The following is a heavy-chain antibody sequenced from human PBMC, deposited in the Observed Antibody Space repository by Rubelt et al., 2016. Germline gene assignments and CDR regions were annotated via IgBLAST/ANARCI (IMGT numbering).Heavy chain of an antibody. D-gene: IGHD3-10*01. V-gene: IGHV1-69*04. CDR2: IIPILGLA. Sequence: QVQLVQSGAEVKKPGSSVKVSCKASGGTFSSYAISWVRQAPGQGLEWMGRIIPILGLANYAQKFQGRVTSTADKSQSTAYMELGSLRSEETAVYYCARGVEYYYGSGTNWFDPWGQGTLVTVSS. J-gene: IGHJ5*02. CDR1: GGTFSSYA. CDR3: ARGVEYYYGSGTNWFDP.